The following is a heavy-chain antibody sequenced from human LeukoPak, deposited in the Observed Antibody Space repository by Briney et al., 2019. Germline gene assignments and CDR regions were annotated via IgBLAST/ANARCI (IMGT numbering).Heavy chain of an antibody. V-gene: IGHV4-4*02. J-gene: IGHJ3*02. CDR2: IHHTRGT. Sequence: SETLSLTCAVSGVSISDKNWWSWVRQPPGKGLEWIGEIHHTRGTNYNPSLKSRVTFSLDKSEKQFSLKLSSVTAADTAMYYCARDCSGGSCPTGGHDVFDMWGQGKMVTVSS. CDR3: ARDCSGGSCPTGGHDVFDM. CDR1: GVSISDKNW. D-gene: IGHD2-15*01.